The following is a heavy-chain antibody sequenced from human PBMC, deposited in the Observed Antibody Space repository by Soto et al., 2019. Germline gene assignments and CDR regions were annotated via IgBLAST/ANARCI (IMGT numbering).Heavy chain of an antibody. D-gene: IGHD5-12*01. J-gene: IGHJ5*02. Sequence: EVQLVESGGGLIQPGGSLRLSCAASGFTVRYNFMSWVRQAPGKGLEWVSVIYSGGSTHYTDSVKGRFTISRDSSKNTLFLQMSRLRAEDPAVYYWGREGLPGSWGQGTLVTVSS. CDR1: GFTVRYNF. CDR2: IYSGGST. V-gene: IGHV3-53*01. CDR3: GREGLPGS.